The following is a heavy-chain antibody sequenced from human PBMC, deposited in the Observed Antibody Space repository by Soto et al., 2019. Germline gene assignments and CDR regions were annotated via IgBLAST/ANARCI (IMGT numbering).Heavy chain of an antibody. Sequence: EVQLVESGGGLIQPGGSLRLSCAASGFTVSSNYMSWVRQAPGKGLEWVSVIYSGGSTYYADSVKGRFTISRDNSKNTLYLQMNSLRAEDTAVYYCARDRGYYSSGEGYYYGMDVWGQGTTVTVSS. V-gene: IGHV3-53*01. CDR3: ARDRGYYSSGEGYYYGMDV. D-gene: IGHD3-10*01. CDR1: GFTVSSNY. J-gene: IGHJ6*02. CDR2: IYSGGST.